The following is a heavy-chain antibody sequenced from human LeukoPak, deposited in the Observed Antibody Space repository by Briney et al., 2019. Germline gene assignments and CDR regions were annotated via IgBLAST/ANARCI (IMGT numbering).Heavy chain of an antibody. CDR2: ISGSGGST. J-gene: IGHJ6*02. Sequence: GGSLRLSCAASGFTFSGYGMSWVRQAPGMGLEWVSAISGSGGSTYYADSVKGRFTISRDNSKNTLYLQMNSLRAEDTAVYYCAKVLWFGELVSYYYGMDVWGQGTTVTVSS. CDR3: AKVLWFGELVSYYYGMDV. D-gene: IGHD3-10*01. CDR1: GFTFSGYG. V-gene: IGHV3-23*01.